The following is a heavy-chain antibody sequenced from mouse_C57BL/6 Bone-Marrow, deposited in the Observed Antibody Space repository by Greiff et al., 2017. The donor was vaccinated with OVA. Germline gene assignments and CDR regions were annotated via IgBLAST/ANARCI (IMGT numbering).Heavy chain of an antibody. CDR3: ARYYDGYFDC. J-gene: IGHJ2*01. Sequence: QVTLKVSGPELVKPGASVKISCKASGYAFSSSWMNWVKQRPGKGLEWIGRIYPGDGDTNYNGKFKGKATLTADKSSSTAYMQLSSLTSEDSAVYFCARYYDGYFDCWGQGTTLTVSS. D-gene: IGHD2-3*01. V-gene: IGHV1-82*01. CDR1: GYAFSSSW. CDR2: IYPGDGDT.